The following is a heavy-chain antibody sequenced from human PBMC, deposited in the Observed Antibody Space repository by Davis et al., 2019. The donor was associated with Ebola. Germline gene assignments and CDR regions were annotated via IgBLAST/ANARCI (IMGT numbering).Heavy chain of an antibody. CDR1: EGTFSSYA. CDR2: IIPIFGTA. Sequence: VKVSCKASEGTFSSYAISWVRQAPGQGLEWMGGIIPIFGTANYAQKFQGRVTITADDSTTTAYMELNSLRSEDTAMYYCAREGINQGGLDYWGQGTLVIASS. J-gene: IGHJ4*02. D-gene: IGHD6-13*01. V-gene: IGHV1-69*13. CDR3: AREGINQGGLDY.